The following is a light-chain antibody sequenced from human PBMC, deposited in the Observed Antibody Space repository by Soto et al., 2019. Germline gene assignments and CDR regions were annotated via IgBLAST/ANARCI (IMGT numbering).Light chain of an antibody. CDR3: QQYVNLPEA. Sequence: DIQMTQSPSSLSASVGDRVTITCQASQDISNYVNWYQKKPGKAPRLLIYDASNLETGVPSRFSVSGSGTDFTFTISSLHPEDIATDYCQQYVNLPEAFGQGTKVEIK. CDR2: DAS. J-gene: IGKJ1*01. CDR1: QDISNY. V-gene: IGKV1-33*01.